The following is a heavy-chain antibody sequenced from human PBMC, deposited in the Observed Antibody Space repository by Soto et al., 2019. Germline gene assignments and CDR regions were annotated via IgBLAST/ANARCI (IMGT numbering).Heavy chain of an antibody. Sequence: PGLSLRLSCAASGFTFSSYAMHRVLQAPGKGLEWVAVISYDGSNKYYADSVKGRFTISRDNSKNTLYLQMNSLRAEDTAVYYCARDRIAAASPAYFDYWGQGTLVTVSS. CDR1: GFTFSSYA. V-gene: IGHV3-30-3*01. CDR2: ISYDGSNK. CDR3: ARDRIAAASPAYFDY. D-gene: IGHD6-13*01. J-gene: IGHJ4*02.